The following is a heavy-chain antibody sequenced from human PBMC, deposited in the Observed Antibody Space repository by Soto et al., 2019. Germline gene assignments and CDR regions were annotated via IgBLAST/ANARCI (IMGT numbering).Heavy chain of an antibody. Sequence: EVLLVQSGAEVKKPGESLKISCKASGYNFTNYWIGWVRQRPGKGLEWVGIIYPGDSDTIYSPSFQGLVTISADNSINAAYLLWSTLMASGPTIYYCARKESTVVHYTYCGLGTLVTVSS. CDR1: GYNFTNYW. D-gene: IGHD3-3*01. V-gene: IGHV5-51*03. J-gene: IGHJ1*01. CDR2: IYPGDSDT. CDR3: ARKESTVVHYTY.